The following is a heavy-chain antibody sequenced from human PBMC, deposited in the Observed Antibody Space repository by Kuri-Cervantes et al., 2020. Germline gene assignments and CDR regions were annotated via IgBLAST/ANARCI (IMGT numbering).Heavy chain of an antibody. Sequence: LRLSCTVSGGSISSGTYYWSWIRQPAGKGLEWIGRIYTSGSTNYNPSLKSRVTMSVDTSKNQFSLKLSSVTAADTAVYYCARMYGDYLFDYWGQGTLVTVSS. J-gene: IGHJ4*02. CDR3: ARMYGDYLFDY. CDR1: GGSISSGTYY. V-gene: IGHV4-61*02. CDR2: IYTSGST. D-gene: IGHD4-17*01.